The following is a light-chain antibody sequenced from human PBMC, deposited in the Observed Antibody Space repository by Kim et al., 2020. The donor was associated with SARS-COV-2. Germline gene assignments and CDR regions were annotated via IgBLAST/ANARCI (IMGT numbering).Light chain of an antibody. Sequence: SSELTQDPAVSVALGQTVRITCQGDSLRIYYASWYQQKPGQAPVLVIYGKNNRPSGIPDRFSGSSSGNTASLTITGAQAEDEADYYCNSRDSSGNHLVFGGGTKLTVL. J-gene: IGLJ2*01. V-gene: IGLV3-19*01. CDR2: GKN. CDR3: NSRDSSGNHLV. CDR1: SLRIYY.